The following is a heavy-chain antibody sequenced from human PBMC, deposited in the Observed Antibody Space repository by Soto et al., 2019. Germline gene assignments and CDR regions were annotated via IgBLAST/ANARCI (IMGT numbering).Heavy chain of an antibody. CDR2: ISWNSGNI. CDR1: GFTFDAYA. D-gene: IGHD3-16*01. Sequence: EVQLVESGGDLVQPGRSLRLSCAASGFTFDAYAMHWVRQAPGKGLEWVAGISWNSGNIGYADSVKGRFTISRDNANNSLYLQMSSLGAEDTALYSCVTDMSPGEVSRSDYMDVWGEGTTVTVSS. J-gene: IGHJ6*03. V-gene: IGHV3-9*01. CDR3: VTDMSPGEVSRSDYMDV.